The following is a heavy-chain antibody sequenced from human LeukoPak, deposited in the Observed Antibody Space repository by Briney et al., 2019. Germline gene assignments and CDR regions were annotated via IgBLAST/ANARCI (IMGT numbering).Heavy chain of an antibody. Sequence: ASVKVSCKASGYTFSSHDINWVRQATGQGLEWMGWMSPDSGNTGYVQKFQGRVIMTRDTSISTAYMELSSLTSEDTAVYFCARDRVGVGGNGWENWGQGTLVTVSS. V-gene: IGHV1-8*01. CDR3: ARDRVGVGGNGWEN. D-gene: IGHD6-19*01. CDR1: GYTFSSHD. J-gene: IGHJ4*02. CDR2: MSPDSGNT.